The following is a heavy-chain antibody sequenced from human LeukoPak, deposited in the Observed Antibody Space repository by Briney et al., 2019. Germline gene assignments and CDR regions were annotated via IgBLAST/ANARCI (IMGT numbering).Heavy chain of an antibody. Sequence: GGSLRLSCAASGFTFSSYGMHWVRQAPGKGLEWVAVISYDGSNKYYADSVKGRFTISRDNSKNTLYLQMNSLRAEDTAVYYCARRGTSRSSYYFDYWGQGTLVTVSS. CDR1: GFTFSSYG. CDR3: ARRGTSRSSYYFDY. V-gene: IGHV3-30*03. J-gene: IGHJ4*02. CDR2: ISYDGSNK.